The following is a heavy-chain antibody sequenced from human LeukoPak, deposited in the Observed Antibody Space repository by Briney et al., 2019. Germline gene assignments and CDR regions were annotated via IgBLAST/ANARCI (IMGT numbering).Heavy chain of an antibody. CDR1: GGSFSGYY. J-gene: IGHJ4*02. CDR2: INHSGST. Sequence: PSETLSLTCAVYGGSFSGYYWSWIRQPPGKGLEWIGEINHSGSTNYNPSLKSRVTISVDTSKNQFSLKLSSVPAADTAVYYCARGGSRYCSSTSCYRFDYWGQGTLVTVSS. V-gene: IGHV4-34*01. CDR3: ARGGSRYCSSTSCYRFDY. D-gene: IGHD2-2*01.